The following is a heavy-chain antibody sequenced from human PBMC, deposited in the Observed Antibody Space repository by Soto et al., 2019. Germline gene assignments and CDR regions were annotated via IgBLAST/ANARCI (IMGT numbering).Heavy chain of an antibody. CDR2: VFFMGNT. J-gene: IGHJ4*02. V-gene: IGHV4-39*01. Sequence: SESLSRTCIVSSGSVTSGSADWDWFRQAPGKVLEWIGDVFFMGNTWYNADLKARLTISVDTSDDQFSLRLSSVTAADTAFYFCVRLSSRIAAASHGRSNYLDTWGPGTLVTVSS. CDR3: VRLSSRIAAASHGRSNYLDT. D-gene: IGHD6-25*01. CDR1: SGSVTSGSAD.